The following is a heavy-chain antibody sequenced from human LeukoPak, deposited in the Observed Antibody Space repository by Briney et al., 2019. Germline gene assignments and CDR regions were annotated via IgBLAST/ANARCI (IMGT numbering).Heavy chain of an antibody. D-gene: IGHD3-22*01. J-gene: IGHJ4*02. CDR2: IYHSGST. V-gene: IGHV4-39*07. CDR1: GGSISRSSYY. Sequence: SETLSLTCTVSGGSISRSSYYWGWIRQPPGKGLEWIGSIYHSGSTYYNPSLKSRVTISVDTSKNQFSLKLTSVTAADTAVYYCARSSGYMSYWGQGTLVTVSS. CDR3: ARSSGYMSY.